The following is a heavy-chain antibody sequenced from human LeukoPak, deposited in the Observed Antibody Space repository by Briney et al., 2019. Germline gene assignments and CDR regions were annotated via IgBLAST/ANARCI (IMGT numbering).Heavy chain of an antibody. CDR3: ARRRFCSSTSCYEGAFDI. V-gene: IGHV5-51*01. J-gene: IGHJ3*02. Sequence: GESLKISCKGSGYSFTNYWIAWVRQMPGKGLEWMGIIYPGDSDTRSSPSFQGQVTFSADKSISTAYLQWGSLKASDTAMYYCARRRFCSSTSCYEGAFDIWGQGTMVTVPS. D-gene: IGHD2-2*01. CDR1: GYSFTNYW. CDR2: IYPGDSDT.